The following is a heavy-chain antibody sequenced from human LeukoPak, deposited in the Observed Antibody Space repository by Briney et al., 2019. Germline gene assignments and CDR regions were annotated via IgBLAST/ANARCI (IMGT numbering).Heavy chain of an antibody. Sequence: SETLSLTCAVYGGSFSGYYWSWIRQPPGKGLEWIGEINHSGSTNYNPSLKSRVTISVDTSKNQFSLKLSSVTAADTAVYYCARVIVNYYYYYMDVWGKGTTATVSS. CDR3: ARVIVNYYYYYMDV. CDR2: INHSGST. CDR1: GGSFSGYY. J-gene: IGHJ6*03. D-gene: IGHD1-26*01. V-gene: IGHV4-34*01.